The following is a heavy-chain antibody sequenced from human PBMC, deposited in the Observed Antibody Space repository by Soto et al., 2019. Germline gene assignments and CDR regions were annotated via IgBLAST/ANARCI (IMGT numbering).Heavy chain of an antibody. CDR3: VKGPQHGYEFWSGPYDAFYI. Sequence: GGSLRLSCSASGFTFSSYAMHWVRQAPGKGLEYVSAISSNGGSTYYADSVKGRFTISRDNSKNTLYLQMSSLRAEDTAVYYCVKGPQHGYEFWSGPYDAFYIWGQGTMVTVSS. V-gene: IGHV3-64D*06. D-gene: IGHD3-3*01. CDR1: GFTFSSYA. J-gene: IGHJ3*02. CDR2: ISSNGGST.